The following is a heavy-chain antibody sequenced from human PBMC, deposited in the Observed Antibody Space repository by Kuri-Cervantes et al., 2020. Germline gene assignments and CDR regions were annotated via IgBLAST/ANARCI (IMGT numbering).Heavy chain of an antibody. V-gene: IGHV3-48*04. CDR2: ISSSGSTI. D-gene: IGHD2/OR15-2a*01. CDR1: GFTFSSYS. CDR3: AFYRAYDAFDI. J-gene: IGHJ3*02. Sequence: GESLMISCAASGFTFSSYSMNWVRQAPGKGLEWVSYISSSGSTIYYADSVKGRFTISRDNAKNSLYLQMNSPRAEDTAVYYCAFYRAYDAFDIWGQGTMVTVSS.